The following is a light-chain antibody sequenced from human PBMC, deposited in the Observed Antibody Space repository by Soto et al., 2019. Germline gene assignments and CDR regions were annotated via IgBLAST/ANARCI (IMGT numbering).Light chain of an antibody. CDR3: LQYGRSPT. CDR1: PTMITPY. Sequence: DIAVTQSPGTLSLSPGERATLSCRTSPTMITPYLSGYQQKPGQAPRLLIYGAFTRAPGTPDRFSGSGSGTDFTLTISRVEPEDSAVYYCLQYGRSPTFGPGTKVHIK. V-gene: IGKV3-20*01. CDR2: GAF. J-gene: IGKJ3*01.